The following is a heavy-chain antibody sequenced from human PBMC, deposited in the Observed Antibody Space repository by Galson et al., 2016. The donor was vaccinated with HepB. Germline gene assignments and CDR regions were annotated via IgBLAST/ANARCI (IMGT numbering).Heavy chain of an antibody. CDR3: ARVAYASSPGANRFDY. CDR2: MNPNSGNT. CDR1: GYTFTSYD. J-gene: IGHJ4*02. Sequence: SVKVSCKASGYTFTSYDIHWVRQATGQGLEWMGWMNPNSGNTGYAQKFQGRVTLTRSTSKSTVYMELSSLRSEGMAMYYCARVAYASSPGANRFDYWGQGTLVTGS. V-gene: IGHV1-8*02. D-gene: IGHD6-6*01.